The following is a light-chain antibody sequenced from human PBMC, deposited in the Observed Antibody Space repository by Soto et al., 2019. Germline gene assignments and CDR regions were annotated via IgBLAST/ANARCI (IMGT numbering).Light chain of an antibody. V-gene: IGLV2-8*01. CDR2: DVS. CDR1: SSDVGGYNY. Sequence: QSALTQPPSASGSPGQSVTISCTGTSSDVGGYNYVSWYQQHPGKAPKLMIYDVSSRPSGVPDRFSGSKSGNTASLTVSGLQAEDEADYYCSSYAGNHIVFGTGTKLTVL. J-gene: IGLJ1*01. CDR3: SSYAGNHIV.